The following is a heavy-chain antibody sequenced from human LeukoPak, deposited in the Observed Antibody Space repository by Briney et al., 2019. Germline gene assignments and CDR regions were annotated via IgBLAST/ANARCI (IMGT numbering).Heavy chain of an antibody. D-gene: IGHD3-16*01. CDR1: GFTFSSYT. Sequence: GGSLRLSCAASGFTFSSYTMNWVRQAPGKGLEWVSSISSSSSYIYSADSVEGRFAISRDNAKNSLYLQMNSLRAEDTAVYYCARWGISPGFDYWGQGTLVTVSS. V-gene: IGHV3-21*01. CDR2: ISSSSSYI. J-gene: IGHJ4*02. CDR3: ARWGISPGFDY.